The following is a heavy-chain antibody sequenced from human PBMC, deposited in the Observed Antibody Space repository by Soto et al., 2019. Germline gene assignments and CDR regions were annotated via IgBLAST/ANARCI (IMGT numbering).Heavy chain of an antibody. J-gene: IGHJ4*02. Sequence: QVQLVQSGAEVKKPGASVTVSCKASGYTFTTHYMHWVRQAPGQGLEWMGIINPSGGRTTYALKFQGRVCLTSDTSTNTVCMELSSLRSEDTAVDYCARAGENYGSGTFSAPLGYYFNSWGQGTLVTVSS. V-gene: IGHV1-46*01. CDR3: ARAGENYGSGTFSAPLGYYFNS. CDR2: INPSGGRT. CDR1: GYTFTTHY. D-gene: IGHD3-10*01.